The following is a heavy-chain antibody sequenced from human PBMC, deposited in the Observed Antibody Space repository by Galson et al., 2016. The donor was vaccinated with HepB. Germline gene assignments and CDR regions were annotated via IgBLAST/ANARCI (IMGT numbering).Heavy chain of an antibody. CDR3: ARDVQFRLDY. CDR1: GYRFPTYG. D-gene: IGHD5-24*01. CDR2: ISANSGNT. Sequence: SVKVSCKVSGYRFPTYGISWVRQAPGQGLEWLGWISANSGNTYYAQKPQDRVTMTRDTSASNVYMDLRSLRSDDTAVYYCARDVQFRLDYWGQGTLVTVSS. V-gene: IGHV1-18*04. J-gene: IGHJ4*02.